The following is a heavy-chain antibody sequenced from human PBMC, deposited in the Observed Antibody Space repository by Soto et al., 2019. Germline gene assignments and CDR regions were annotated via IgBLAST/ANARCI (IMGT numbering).Heavy chain of an antibody. CDR3: ARGPGYCSGGSWQARAFDI. D-gene: IGHD2-15*01. Sequence: ASVKVSCKASGYTFTSYGISWVRQAPGQGLEWMGWISAYNGNTNYAQKLQGRVTMTTDTSTSTAYMELRSLRSDDTAVYYCARGPGYCSGGSWQARAFDIWCQGTMVTVSS. V-gene: IGHV1-18*01. J-gene: IGHJ3*02. CDR2: ISAYNGNT. CDR1: GYTFTSYG.